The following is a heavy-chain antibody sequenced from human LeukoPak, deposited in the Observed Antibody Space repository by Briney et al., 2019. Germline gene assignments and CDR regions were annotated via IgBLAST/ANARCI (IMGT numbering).Heavy chain of an antibody. V-gene: IGHV4-59*01. Sequence: PSETLSLTCTVSGGSISSYYWSWIRQPPGKGLEWIGYIYYSGSTSYNPSLKSRVTISVDTSKNQFSLKLSSVTAADTAVYYCARDRRYSSSWVFDYWGQGTLVTVSS. CDR1: GGSISSYY. D-gene: IGHD6-13*01. J-gene: IGHJ4*02. CDR2: IYYSGST. CDR3: ARDRRYSSSWVFDY.